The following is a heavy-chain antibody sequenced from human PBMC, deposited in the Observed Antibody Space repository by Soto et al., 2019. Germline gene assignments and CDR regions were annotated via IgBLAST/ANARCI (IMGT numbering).Heavy chain of an antibody. D-gene: IGHD6-19*01. Sequence: SETLSLTCAVYGGSFSGYYWSWIRHPPGKGLEWIGEINHSGSTNYNPSLKSRVTISVDTSKNQFSLKLSSVTAADTAVYYCARGPRYSSGWYGYWGQGTLVTVSS. V-gene: IGHV4-34*01. CDR2: INHSGST. CDR1: GGSFSGYY. CDR3: ARGPRYSSGWYGY. J-gene: IGHJ4*02.